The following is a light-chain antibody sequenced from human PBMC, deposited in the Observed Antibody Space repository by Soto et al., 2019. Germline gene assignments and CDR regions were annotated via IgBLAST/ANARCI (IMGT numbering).Light chain of an antibody. V-gene: IGKV3-15*01. CDR2: GAT. CDR1: QSVSSN. CDR3: QQYKNWPPVT. J-gene: IGKJ5*01. Sequence: ETVMTQSPAALSVSPGERATLSCRASQSVSSNVAWYQQTPGQAPRLLIYGATTRAAGIPDRFSGSGSGTEFTHTISSLQSEDFAVYYCQQYKNWPPVTFGQGTRLDMK.